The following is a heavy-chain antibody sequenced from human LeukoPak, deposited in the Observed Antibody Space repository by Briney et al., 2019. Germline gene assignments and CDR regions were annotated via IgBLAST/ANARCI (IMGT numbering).Heavy chain of an antibody. V-gene: IGHV4-30-4*01. CDR1: GGSISSGDYY. CDR3: ARTRYDSSGYYYYFDY. Sequence: SETLSLTCTVSGGSISSGDYYWSWIRQPPGTGLEWIGYIYYSGSTYYNPSLKSRVTISVDTSKNQFSLKLSSVTAADTAVYYCARTRYDSSGYYYYFDYWGQGTLVTVSS. CDR2: IYYSGST. D-gene: IGHD3-22*01. J-gene: IGHJ4*02.